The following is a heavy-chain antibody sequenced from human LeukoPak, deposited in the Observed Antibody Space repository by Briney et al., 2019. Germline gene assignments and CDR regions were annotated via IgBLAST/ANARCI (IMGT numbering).Heavy chain of an antibody. CDR2: IIPIFGTT. J-gene: IGHJ4*02. Sequence: SVKVSCKASGGTFSSYAISWVRQAPGQGLEWMGGIIPIFGTTNYAQKFQGRVTITTDESTSTAYMELSSLRSEDTAVYYCARTDCSGGSCYLSYWGQGTLVTVSS. CDR3: ARTDCSGGSCYLSY. V-gene: IGHV1-69*05. CDR1: GGTFSSYA. D-gene: IGHD2-15*01.